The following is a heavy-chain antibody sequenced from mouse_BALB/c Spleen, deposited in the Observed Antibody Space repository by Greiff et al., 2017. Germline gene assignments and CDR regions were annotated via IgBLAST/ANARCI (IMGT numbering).Heavy chain of an antibody. CDR1: GFTFSSFG. J-gene: IGHJ2*01. CDR2: ISSGSSTI. D-gene: IGHD4-1*01. V-gene: IGHV5-17*02. CDR3: AELGFDY. Sequence: EVNVVESGGGLVQPGGSRKLSCAASGFTFSSFGMHWVRQAPEKGLEWVAYISSGSSTIYYADTVKGRFTISRDNPKNTLFLQMTSLRSEDTAMYYCAELGFDYWGQGTTLTVSS.